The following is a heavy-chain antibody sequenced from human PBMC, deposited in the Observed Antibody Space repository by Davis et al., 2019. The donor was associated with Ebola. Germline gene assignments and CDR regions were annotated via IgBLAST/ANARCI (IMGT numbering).Heavy chain of an antibody. CDR1: GGTFSSYA. J-gene: IGHJ6*02. V-gene: IGHV1-69*04. CDR2: IIPILGIA. D-gene: IGHD4-23*01. Sequence: SVKVSCKASGGTFSSYAISWVRQAPGQGLEWMGRIIPILGIANYAQKLQGRVTITADKSTSTAYMELSSLRSEDTAVYYCARDDGGNSYYYYGMDVWGQGTTVTVSS. CDR3: ARDDGGNSYYYYGMDV.